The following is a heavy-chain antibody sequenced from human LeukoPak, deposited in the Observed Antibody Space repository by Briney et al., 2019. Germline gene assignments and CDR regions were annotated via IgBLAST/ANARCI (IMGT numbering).Heavy chain of an antibody. CDR2: NDPNSGGT. Sequence: ASVKVSCKASGYTFTVNHVHWVRRAPGQGLEWMGWNDPNSGGTKYAQKFQDRVAMTSDTSISTAYMELSGLRSDDTAVYFCAREADIVSFDLWGRGTRVTVSS. J-gene: IGHJ2*01. D-gene: IGHD3-16*02. CDR1: GYTFTVNH. V-gene: IGHV1-2*02. CDR3: AREADIVSFDL.